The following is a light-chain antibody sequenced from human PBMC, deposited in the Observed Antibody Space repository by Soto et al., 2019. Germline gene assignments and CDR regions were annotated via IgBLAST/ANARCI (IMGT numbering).Light chain of an antibody. V-gene: IGKV3D-20*02. CDR1: QSVSRSY. CDR2: GAS. Sequence: IALTQSPGTRSLSPGERATLSCRASQSVSRSYLAWYQQKPGQAPRLLIYGASSRATGIPDRFTGSGSGTEFTLTISSIEPEDFAVYYCQQRSNWPTFGQGTKVDIK. J-gene: IGKJ1*01. CDR3: QQRSNWPT.